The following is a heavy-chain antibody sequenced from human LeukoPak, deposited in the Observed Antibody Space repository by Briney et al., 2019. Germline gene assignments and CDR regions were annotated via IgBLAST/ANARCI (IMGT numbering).Heavy chain of an antibody. D-gene: IGHD2/OR15-2a*01. CDR2: ISNSGSST. J-gene: IGHJ4*02. V-gene: IGHV3-23*01. CDR1: GFTFSNYA. Sequence: PGGSLRLSCAASGFTFSNYAMSWVRQAPGKGLEWVSIISNSGSSTKYADSVKGRFTISRDKAKSTLYLHMNSLRAEDTAVYYFARDSSTTYYGPFYYDYWGQGTLVTVSS. CDR3: ARDSSTTYYGPFYYDY.